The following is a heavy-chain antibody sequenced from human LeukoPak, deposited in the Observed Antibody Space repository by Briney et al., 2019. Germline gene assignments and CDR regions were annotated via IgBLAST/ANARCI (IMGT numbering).Heavy chain of an antibody. CDR3: ARHNTIFGVVQHFDY. D-gene: IGHD3-3*01. J-gene: IGHJ4*02. V-gene: IGHV4-59*08. Sequence: SETLSLTCTVSGGSITSYYWSWLRQPPGKGLEWIGYIYYSGSTYYNPSLKSRVTIYVDTSKNQFSLKLSSVTAADTAVYYCARHNTIFGVVQHFDYWGQGTLVTVSS. CDR2: IYYSGST. CDR1: GGSITSYY.